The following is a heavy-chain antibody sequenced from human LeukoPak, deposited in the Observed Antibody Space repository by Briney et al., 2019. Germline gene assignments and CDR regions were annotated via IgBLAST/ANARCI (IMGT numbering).Heavy chain of an antibody. V-gene: IGHV3-74*01. J-gene: IGHJ4*02. D-gene: IGHD2-2*03. CDR2: ISDDGSSA. CDR1: GFTFGNYW. Sequence: GGSLRLSCAASGFTFGNYWMHWVRQAPGKGLLWVSRISDDGSSANYADSVQGRFTISRDNAKNTVYLQMRSLRAEDTAVYYCVSGYCSSTTCYRGAYWGQGTLVTVSS. CDR3: VSGYCSSTTCYRGAY.